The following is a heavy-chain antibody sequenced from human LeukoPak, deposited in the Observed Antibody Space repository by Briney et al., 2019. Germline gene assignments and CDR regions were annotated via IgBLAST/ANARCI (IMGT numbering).Heavy chain of an antibody. V-gene: IGHV4-34*01. J-gene: IGHJ4*02. CDR3: ARAGDYDGSGSYAVSISY. CDR2: INHSGST. CDR1: GGSFSGYF. Sequence: SETLSLTCAVYGGSFSGYFWSWIRQPPGKGLEWIGEINHSGSTNYNPSLKSRVTVSVDTSKNQFSLKLISVTAADTAVYYCARAGDYDGSGSYAVSISYWGQGTLVTVSS. D-gene: IGHD3-10*01.